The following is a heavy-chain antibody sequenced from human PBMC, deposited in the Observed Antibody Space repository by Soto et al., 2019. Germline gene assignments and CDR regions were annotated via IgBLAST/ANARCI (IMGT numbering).Heavy chain of an antibody. Sequence: SETLSLTCAVYGGSFSGYYWSWIRQPPGKGLEWIGEINHSGSTNYNPSLKSRVTISVDTSKNQFSLKLSSVTAADTAVYYCARSTCGGDCYSRAYFQHWGQGTLVTVSS. CDR2: INHSGST. V-gene: IGHV4-34*01. CDR1: GGSFSGYY. J-gene: IGHJ1*01. CDR3: ARSTCGGDCYSRAYFQH. D-gene: IGHD2-21*02.